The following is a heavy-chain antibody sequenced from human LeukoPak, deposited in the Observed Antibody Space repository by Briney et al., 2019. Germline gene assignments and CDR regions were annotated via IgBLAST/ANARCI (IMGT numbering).Heavy chain of an antibody. CDR3: ARGSGGSYYYYYYGMDV. CDR2: MNPNSGNT. Sequence: GASVKDSCKASGYTFTGYYMHWVRQATGQGLEWMGWMNPNSGNTGYAQKFQGRVTMTRNTSISTAYMELSSLRSEDTAVYYCARGSGGSYYYYYYGMDVWGQGTAVTVSS. V-gene: IGHV1-8*02. CDR1: GYTFTGYY. D-gene: IGHD2-15*01. J-gene: IGHJ6*02.